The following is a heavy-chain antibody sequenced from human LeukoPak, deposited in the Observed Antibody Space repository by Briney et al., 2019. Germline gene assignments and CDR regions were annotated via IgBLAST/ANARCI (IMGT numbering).Heavy chain of an antibody. J-gene: IGHJ4*02. CDR2: IHYSGST. Sequence: KPSETLSLTCTVSGGSISSGGYYWSWIRQHPGKGLEWIGYIHYSGSTYYNPSLKSRVTISVDTSKNQFSLKLSSVTAADTAVYYCARNPNYWGYFDYWGQGTLVTVSS. V-gene: IGHV4-31*03. CDR3: ARNPNYWGYFDY. D-gene: IGHD7-27*01. CDR1: GGSISSGGYY.